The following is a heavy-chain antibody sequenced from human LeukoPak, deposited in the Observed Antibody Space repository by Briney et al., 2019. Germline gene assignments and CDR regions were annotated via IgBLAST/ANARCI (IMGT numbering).Heavy chain of an antibody. V-gene: IGHV1-18*04. CDR1: AYTFTGYY. Sequence: GGSVRVSCKASAYTFTGYYMHWVRQAPGQGIEWMGWISAYNGNTNYAQKLQVRVTMTTDTSTSTAYMELRSLRSDDTAVYYCARDGFKVAAAGRIVDYWGQGTLVTVSS. J-gene: IGHJ4*02. CDR3: ARDGFKVAAAGRIVDY. CDR2: ISAYNGNT. D-gene: IGHD6-13*01.